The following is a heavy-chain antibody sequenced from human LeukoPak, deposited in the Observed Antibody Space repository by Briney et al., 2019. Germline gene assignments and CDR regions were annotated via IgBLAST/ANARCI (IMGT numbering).Heavy chain of an antibody. D-gene: IGHD4-23*01. Sequence: GSLRLSCAASGFTFSSYWMSWVRQAPGKGLEWVSAIYTGGSTYYADSVKGRFTISRDNAKNSLYLQMNSLRAEDTAVYYCARDRMTVVTLFDYWGQGTLVTVSS. CDR3: ARDRMTVVTLFDY. CDR2: IYTGGST. J-gene: IGHJ4*02. V-gene: IGHV3-66*01. CDR1: GFTFSSYW.